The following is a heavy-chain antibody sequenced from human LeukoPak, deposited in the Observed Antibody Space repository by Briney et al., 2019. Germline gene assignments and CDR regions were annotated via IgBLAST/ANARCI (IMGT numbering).Heavy chain of an antibody. D-gene: IGHD5-18*01. Sequence: ASVKVSCKASGYTFTSYGMSWVRQATGQGLEWMGWMNPNSGNTGYAQKFQGRVTMTRNTSISTAYMEQSSLRSEDTAVYYCARAGVGTAMGRSYYYYMDVWGKGTTVTVSS. CDR2: MNPNSGNT. CDR1: GYTFTSYG. CDR3: ARAGVGTAMGRSYYYYMDV. J-gene: IGHJ6*03. V-gene: IGHV1-8*02.